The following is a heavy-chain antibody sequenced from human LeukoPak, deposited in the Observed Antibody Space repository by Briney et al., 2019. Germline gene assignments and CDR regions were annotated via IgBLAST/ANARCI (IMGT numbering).Heavy chain of an antibody. CDR3: ARDGVDGSRSGMDV. CDR2: MYSGGST. Sequence: GGSLRLSCAASGFTVSSNYMSWVRQAPGKGLEWVSVMYSGGSTYYSDSVKVRFTISRDNSKNTLYLQMNSLRAEDTAVYYCARDGVDGSRSGMDVWGQGTTVTVPS. V-gene: IGHV3-53*01. CDR1: GFTVSSNY. J-gene: IGHJ6*01. D-gene: IGHD3-10*01.